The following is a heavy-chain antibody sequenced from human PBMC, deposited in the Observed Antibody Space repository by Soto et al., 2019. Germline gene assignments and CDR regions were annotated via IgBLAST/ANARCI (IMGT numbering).Heavy chain of an antibody. CDR2: VNWNGKTT. Sequence: GRSLRLSCAASGFSIDAFTMHWVRQAPGKGLEWVSFVNWNGKTTNYADSVRGRFTIFRDNRRKSLHLQMNRLRSEDTAFYYWAKEGGMIYFDSWGDGTLVTVSS. D-gene: IGHD1-1*01. J-gene: IGHJ4*01. CDR1: GFSIDAFT. CDR3: AKEGGMIYFDS. V-gene: IGHV3-43*01.